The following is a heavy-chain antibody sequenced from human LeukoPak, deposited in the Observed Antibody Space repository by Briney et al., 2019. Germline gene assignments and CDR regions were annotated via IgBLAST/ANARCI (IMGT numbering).Heavy chain of an antibody. V-gene: IGHV1-2*02. D-gene: IGHD4-23*01. CDR2: INPNSGGT. CDR3: ARVMDYGGNRENFDY. J-gene: IGHJ4*02. CDR1: GYIFTGYY. Sequence: ASVKVSCKASGYIFTGYYMHWVRQAPGQGLEWMGWINPNSGGTNYAQKFQGRVTMTRDTSISTAYMELSSLRSDDTAVYYCARVMDYGGNRENFDYWGQGTLVTVSS.